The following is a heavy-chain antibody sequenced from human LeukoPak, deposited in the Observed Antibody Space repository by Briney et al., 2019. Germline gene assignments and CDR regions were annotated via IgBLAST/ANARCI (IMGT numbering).Heavy chain of an antibody. J-gene: IGHJ5*02. Sequence: PSETLSLTCAVYGGSFSGYYWSWISQAPGKGLEWIGEINHSGNTNYNPSLKSRVTISVDTSKNQFSLKLSSVTAADTAVYYCVTEPGYCTGGRCYGGWFDPWGQGTLVTVSS. D-gene: IGHD2-15*01. CDR2: INHSGNT. CDR1: GGSFSGYY. CDR3: VTEPGYCTGGRCYGGWFDP. V-gene: IGHV4-34*01.